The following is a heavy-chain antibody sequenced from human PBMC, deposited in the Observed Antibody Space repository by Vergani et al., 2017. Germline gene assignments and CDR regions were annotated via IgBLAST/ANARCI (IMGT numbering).Heavy chain of an antibody. D-gene: IGHD4-23*01. CDR2: INPSGGST. J-gene: IGHJ5*02. V-gene: IGHV1-46*01. Sequence: QVQLVQSGAEVKKPGASVKVSCKASGYTFTSYYMHWVRQAPGQGLEWMGIINPSGGSTSYAQKFQGRVTMTRDTSTSTVYMELSSLRSEDTAVYYCARDRGLTVAIHGSNWFDPWGQGTLVTVSS. CDR1: GYTFTSYY. CDR3: ARDRGLTVAIHGSNWFDP.